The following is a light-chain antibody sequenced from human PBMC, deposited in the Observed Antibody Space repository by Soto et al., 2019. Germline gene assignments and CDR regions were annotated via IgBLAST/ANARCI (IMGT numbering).Light chain of an antibody. CDR3: QTWGTGIQV. CDR2: LNSDGSH. J-gene: IGLJ3*02. Sequence: QPVLTQSPSASASLGASVKLTCTLSSGHSSNAIAWHQQQPEKGPRYLMKLNSDGSHSKGDGIPDRFSGSSSGAERYLTISSLQSEDEADYYCQTWGTGIQVFGGGIKLTVL. CDR1: SGHSSNA. V-gene: IGLV4-69*01.